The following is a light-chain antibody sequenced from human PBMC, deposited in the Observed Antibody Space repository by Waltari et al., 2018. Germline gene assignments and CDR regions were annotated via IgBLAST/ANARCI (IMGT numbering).Light chain of an antibody. CDR2: DIY. V-gene: IGLV2-11*01. CDR3: CSYTGRKTWV. Sequence: QSALTQPRSVSGSPGQSVTMSCTGTSSDIGDYEYVSWYQHHPGKAPKLIIHDIYRRPSGVPDRFSDAESGKTASLTIAGLQADDEADYYCCSYTGRKTWVFGGGTKVTVL. CDR1: SSDIGDYEY. J-gene: IGLJ3*02.